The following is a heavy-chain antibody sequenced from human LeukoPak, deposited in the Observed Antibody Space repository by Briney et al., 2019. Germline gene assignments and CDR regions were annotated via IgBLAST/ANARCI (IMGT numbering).Heavy chain of an antibody. J-gene: IGHJ5*01. CDR1: GFTFSSHD. D-gene: IGHD5-12*01. V-gene: IGHV3-48*03. CDR3: ARDRGNSAYGAWFDS. CDR2: ISSGSTTM. Sequence: PGGSLRLPCAASGFTFSSHDMNWGRQGPGKGLEWLSYISSGSTTMDYADSVKGRFTISRDNAKNSLFLQMNSLRAEDTGIYYCARDRGNSAYGAWFDSWGQGTLVTVSS.